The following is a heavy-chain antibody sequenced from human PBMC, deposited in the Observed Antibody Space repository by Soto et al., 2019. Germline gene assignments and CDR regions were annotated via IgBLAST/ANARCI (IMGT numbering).Heavy chain of an antibody. D-gene: IGHD1-1*01. V-gene: IGHV1-18*01. Sequence: QVQLVQSGAEVKKPGASVKVSCKASGYTFTSYGISWVRQAPGQGLAWMGWISAYNGNTNYAQKLQGRVTMTTDTAKSTAYMELRSLRSDDTAVYYCARGRRLHRYESTDFDYWGQGTLVTVSS. CDR2: ISAYNGNT. J-gene: IGHJ4*02. CDR1: GYTFTSYG. CDR3: ARGRRLHRYESTDFDY.